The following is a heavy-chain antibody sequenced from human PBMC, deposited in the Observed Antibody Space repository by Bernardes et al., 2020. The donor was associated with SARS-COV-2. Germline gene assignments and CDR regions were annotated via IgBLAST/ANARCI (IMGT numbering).Heavy chain of an antibody. CDR1: GFTFSSYS. J-gene: IGHJ4*02. D-gene: IGHD6-19*01. CDR2: ISSSSSYI. Sequence: GSLRLSCAASGFTFSSYSMNWVRQAPGKGLEWVSSISSSSSYIYYADSVKGRFTISRDNAKNSLYLQMSSLRAEDTAVYYCARIDEVTGRDYWGQGTLVTVSS. V-gene: IGHV3-21*01. CDR3: ARIDEVTGRDY.